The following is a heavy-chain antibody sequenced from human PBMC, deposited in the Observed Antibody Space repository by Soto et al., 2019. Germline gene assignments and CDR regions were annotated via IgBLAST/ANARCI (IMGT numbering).Heavy chain of an antibody. J-gene: IGHJ5*02. Sequence: QVQLQESGPGLVKPSGTLSLTCAVSDGSISSSNWWSWVRQPPGKGLEWIGEIYHSGSTNYNPSLKSRVTISVDKSKNQFSLKLSSVTAADTAVYYCASKEHSSWAYNWFDPWGQGTLVTVSS. CDR1: DGSISSSNW. D-gene: IGHD6-13*01. CDR3: ASKEHSSWAYNWFDP. V-gene: IGHV4-4*02. CDR2: IYHSGST.